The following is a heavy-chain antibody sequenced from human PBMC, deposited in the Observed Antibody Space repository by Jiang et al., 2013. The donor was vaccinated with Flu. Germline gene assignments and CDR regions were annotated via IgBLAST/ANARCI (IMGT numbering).Heavy chain of an antibody. V-gene: IGHV5-51*01. CDR3: ARRGGSPPGNGMDV. J-gene: IGHJ6*02. D-gene: IGHD1-26*01. CDR1: GYRFTNYW. CDR2: TYPRDSDT. Sequence: KKPGESLKISCKGSGYRFTNYWIAWVRQMPGKGLEWMGITYPRDSDTRYSPSFQGQVIISADKSTNTAYLQWSSLKASDTATYYCARRGGSPPGNGMDVWGQGTTVTVSS.